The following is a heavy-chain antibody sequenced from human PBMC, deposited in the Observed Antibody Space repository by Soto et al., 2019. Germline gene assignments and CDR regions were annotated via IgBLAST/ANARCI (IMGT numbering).Heavy chain of an antibody. Sequence: SVKVSCKASGGTFSSYTISWVRQAPGQGLEWMGRIIPILGIANYAQKFQGRVTITADKSTSTAYMELSSLRSEDTAVYYCAGKLVAPGYWFDPWGQGTLVTVSS. V-gene: IGHV1-69*02. CDR3: AGKLVAPGYWFDP. D-gene: IGHD5-12*01. CDR2: IIPILGIA. CDR1: GGTFSSYT. J-gene: IGHJ5*02.